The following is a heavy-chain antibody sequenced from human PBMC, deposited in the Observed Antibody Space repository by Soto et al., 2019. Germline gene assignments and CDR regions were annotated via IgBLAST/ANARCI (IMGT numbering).Heavy chain of an antibody. D-gene: IGHD4-17*01. CDR3: ARAYDSETTVNRVGFFDL. J-gene: IGHJ2*01. CDR2: ISAYNGNT. V-gene: IGHV1-18*01. Sequence: QVQLVQSGAEVKKPGASVKVSCKASGYTFTSYGISWVRQAPGQGLEWMGWISAYNGNTNYAQKLQGRVTMTTDTSTSTAYMALRSLRSDDTAVYYCARAYDSETTVNRVGFFDLCGRGTLVPVSS. CDR1: GYTFTSYG.